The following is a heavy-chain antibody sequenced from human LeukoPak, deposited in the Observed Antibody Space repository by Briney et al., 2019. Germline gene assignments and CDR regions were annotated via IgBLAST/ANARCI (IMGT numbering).Heavy chain of an antibody. D-gene: IGHD2/OR15-2a*01. CDR1: GGSINSDT. CDR2: IYTSGGT. V-gene: IGHV4-4*09. CDR3: ARHRNMDYMDV. Sequence: SSETLSLTCTVSGGSINSDTWSWIRQPPGEGLEWIGYIYTSGGTNYNPSLKSRVSISVDTSKNQFSLKLSSVTAADTAVYYCARHRNMDYMDVWGKGTTVTVSS. J-gene: IGHJ6*03.